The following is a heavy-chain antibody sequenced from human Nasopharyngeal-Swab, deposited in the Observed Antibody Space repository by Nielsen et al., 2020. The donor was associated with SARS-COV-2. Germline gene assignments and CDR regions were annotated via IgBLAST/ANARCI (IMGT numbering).Heavy chain of an antibody. Sequence: GESLKISCAASGFTFSSYSMNWVRQAPGKGLEWVSYVSSTSSYIYYADSLKGRFTISRDNAKNSLYLQLNSLRAEDTAVYYCARDPLSSWQAIGNWYFDLWGRGTLVTVSS. V-gene: IGHV3-21*01. J-gene: IGHJ2*01. CDR1: GFTFSSYS. CDR3: ARDPLSSWQAIGNWYFDL. CDR2: VSSTSSYI. D-gene: IGHD6-13*01.